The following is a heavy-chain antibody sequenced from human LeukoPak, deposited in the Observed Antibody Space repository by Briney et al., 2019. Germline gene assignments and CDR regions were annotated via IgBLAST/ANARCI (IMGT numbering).Heavy chain of an antibody. J-gene: IGHJ5*01. CDR1: GVSFSFYF. D-gene: IGHD4-17*01. V-gene: IGHV4-34*01. CDR3: ARVLYGDWGADDS. Sequence: SETLPLTCAVCGVSFSFYFWISLRQPPGKGLEWIGEINHSGSTNYNPSLKSRVTISVDTSKNQFSLKLSSVTAADTAVYYCARVLYGDWGADDSGGEGTVVTVSS. CDR2: INHSGST.